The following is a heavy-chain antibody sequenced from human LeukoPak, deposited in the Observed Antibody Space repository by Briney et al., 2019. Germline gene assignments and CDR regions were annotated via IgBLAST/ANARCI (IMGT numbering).Heavy chain of an antibody. Sequence: ASVKVSCKASGYTFTGYYMHWVRQAPGQGLEWMGWINPNSGGTNYAQKFQGRVTVTRDTSISTAYMELSRLRSDDTAIYYCARLPRNYGDYVAYWGQGTLVTVSS. CDR1: GYTFTGYY. D-gene: IGHD4-17*01. CDR2: INPNSGGT. CDR3: ARLPRNYGDYVAY. J-gene: IGHJ4*02. V-gene: IGHV1-2*02.